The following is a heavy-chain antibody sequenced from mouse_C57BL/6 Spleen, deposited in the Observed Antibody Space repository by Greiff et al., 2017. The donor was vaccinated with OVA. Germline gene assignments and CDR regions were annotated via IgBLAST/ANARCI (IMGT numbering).Heavy chain of an antibody. Sequence: QVQLQQPGAELVKPGASVKLSCKASGYTFTSYWMQWVKQRPGQGLEWIGEIDPSGSYTNYNEKFKGKATLTVDTSSSTAYMQLSSLTSEDAAVYYCARKGDYYGSSSSYWGQGTLVTVSA. CDR3: ARKGDYYGSSSSY. CDR2: IDPSGSYT. D-gene: IGHD1-1*01. V-gene: IGHV1-50*01. CDR1: GYTFTSYW. J-gene: IGHJ3*01.